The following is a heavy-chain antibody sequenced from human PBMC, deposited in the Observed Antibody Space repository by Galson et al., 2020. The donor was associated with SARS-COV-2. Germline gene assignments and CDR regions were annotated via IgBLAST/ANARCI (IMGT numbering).Heavy chain of an antibody. D-gene: IGHD1-1*01. J-gene: IGHJ3*02. CDR2: INAGTGKT. Sequence: ASVKVSCKASGYIFTNFAIHWVRQAPGQRLEWMGWINAGTGKTKYSQKFQGRVTITEDTSANIANMQLSNLRSADTAVYYCAKDGGWNDGYGFEIWGQGTMVTVSS. V-gene: IGHV1-3*01. CDR1: GYIFTNFA. CDR3: AKDGGWNDGYGFEI.